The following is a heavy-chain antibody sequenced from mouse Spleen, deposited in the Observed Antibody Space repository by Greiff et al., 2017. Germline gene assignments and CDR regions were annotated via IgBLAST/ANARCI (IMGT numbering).Heavy chain of an antibody. J-gene: IGHJ4*01. V-gene: IGHV1-15*01. CDR3: TRTTTVVARYAMDY. Sequence: LQESGAELVRPGASVTLSCKASGYTFTDYEMHWVKQTPVHGLEWIGAIDPETGGTAYNQKFKGKAILTADKSSSTAYMELRSLTSEDSAVYYCTRTTTVVARYAMDYWGQGTSVTVSS. CDR1: GYTFTDYE. D-gene: IGHD1-1*01. CDR2: IDPETGGT.